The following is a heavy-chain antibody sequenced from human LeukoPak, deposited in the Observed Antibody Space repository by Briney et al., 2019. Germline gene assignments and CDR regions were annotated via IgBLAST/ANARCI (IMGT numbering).Heavy chain of an antibody. CDR2: ISYDGSNK. CDR3: ARDGPCGGDCQWYFQH. Sequence: PGGSLRLSCAASGFTFSSYGMHWVRQAPGKGLEWVAVISYDGSNKYYADSVKGRFTISRDNSKNTLYLQMNSLRAEDTAVYYCARDGPCGGDCQWYFQHWGQGTLVTVSS. D-gene: IGHD2-21*02. V-gene: IGHV3-30*03. J-gene: IGHJ1*01. CDR1: GFTFSSYG.